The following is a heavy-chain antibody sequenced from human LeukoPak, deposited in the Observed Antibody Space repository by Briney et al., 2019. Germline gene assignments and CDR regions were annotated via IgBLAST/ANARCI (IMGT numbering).Heavy chain of an antibody. D-gene: IGHD3-9*01. J-gene: IGHJ4*02. Sequence: GGSLRLSCAASGFTFSSYAMHWVRQAPGKGLEWVAVISYDGSNKYYADSVKGRFTISRDNSKNTLYLQMNSLRAEDTAVYYCAKPRAYYDILTGWDYWGQGTLVTVSS. CDR1: GFTFSSYA. V-gene: IGHV3-30-3*02. CDR2: ISYDGSNK. CDR3: AKPRAYYDILTGWDY.